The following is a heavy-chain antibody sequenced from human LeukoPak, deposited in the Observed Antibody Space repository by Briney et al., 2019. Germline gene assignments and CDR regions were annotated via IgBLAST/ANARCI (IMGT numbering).Heavy chain of an antibody. CDR3: ARGKYDFWSGYSSWFDP. V-gene: IGHV3-7*01. Sequence: GGSLRLSCAASGFTFSSYWMSWVRQAPGKGLEWVANIKQDGSEKYYADSVKGRFTISRGNAKNSLYLQMNSLRAEDTAVYYCARGKYDFWSGYSSWFDPWGQGTLVTVSS. CDR2: IKQDGSEK. D-gene: IGHD3-3*01. CDR1: GFTFSSYW. J-gene: IGHJ5*02.